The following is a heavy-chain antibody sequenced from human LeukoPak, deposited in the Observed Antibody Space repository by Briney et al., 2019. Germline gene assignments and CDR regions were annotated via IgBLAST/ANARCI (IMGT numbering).Heavy chain of an antibody. Sequence: SETLSLTCTVSGGSISSYYWSWIRQPPGKGLEWIGYIYYSGSTNYNPSLKSRVTISVDTSKNQFSLKLSSVTAADTAVYYCARGAGLGDDILTGPKKRVDISYFDYWGQGTLVTVSS. CDR2: IYYSGST. CDR3: ARGAGLGDDILTGPKKRVDISYFDY. J-gene: IGHJ4*02. D-gene: IGHD3-9*01. V-gene: IGHV4-59*01. CDR1: GGSISSYY.